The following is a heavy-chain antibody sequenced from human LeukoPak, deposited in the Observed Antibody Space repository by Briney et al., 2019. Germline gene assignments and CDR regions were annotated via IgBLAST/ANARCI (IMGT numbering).Heavy chain of an antibody. CDR2: IHPNSGGT. Sequence: ASVKVSCKASGYTFTNYYLFWVRQAPGQWHEWMGWIHPNSGGTNYAQKFQGRVTMTRDTSISTAYMELSRLKSDDTAVYYCARGSFSADAPLVLDYFHHWGQGTLVTVSS. D-gene: IGHD5-18*01. CDR3: ARGSFSADAPLVLDYFHH. CDR1: GYTFTNYY. J-gene: IGHJ1*01. V-gene: IGHV1-2*02.